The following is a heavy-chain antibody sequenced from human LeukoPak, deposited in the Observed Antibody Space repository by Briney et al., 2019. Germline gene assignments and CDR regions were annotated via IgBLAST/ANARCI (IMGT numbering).Heavy chain of an antibody. CDR1: GYTFTSYA. J-gene: IGHJ6*03. CDR2: INTNTGNP. Sequence: ASVKVSCKASGYTFTSYAMNWVRQAPGQGLEWMGWINTNTGNPTYAQGFTGRFVFSLDTSVSTAYLQISSLKAEDTAVYYCARDPRWLQKTYYYYYYMDVWGKGTTVTVSS. V-gene: IGHV7-4-1*02. CDR3: ARDPRWLQKTYYYYYYMDV. D-gene: IGHD5-24*01.